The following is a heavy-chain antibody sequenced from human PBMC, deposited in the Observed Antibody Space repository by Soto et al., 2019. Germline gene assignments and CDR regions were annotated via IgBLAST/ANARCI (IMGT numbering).Heavy chain of an antibody. J-gene: IGHJ4*02. V-gene: IGHV1-18*01. CDR2: ISAYNGNT. CDR1: GYTFTNYG. Sequence: ASVKVSCKASGYTFTNYGITWVRQAPGQGLEWMGWISAYNGNTKYSQKFQGRVTITRDTSGSTAYMELSSLRSEDTAVYYCARDLGGWPDYWGQGTLVTVSS. CDR3: ARDLGGWPDY. D-gene: IGHD2-15*01.